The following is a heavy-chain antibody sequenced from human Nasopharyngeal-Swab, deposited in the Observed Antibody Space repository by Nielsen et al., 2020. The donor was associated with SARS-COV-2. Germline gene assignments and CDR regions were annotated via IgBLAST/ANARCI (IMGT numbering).Heavy chain of an antibody. J-gene: IGHJ6*02. V-gene: IGHV3-21*01. D-gene: IGHD2-2*01. CDR3: AREPVVVPAAPSYGMDV. Sequence: VRQAPGKGLEWVSSISSSSSYIYYADSAKGRFTISRDNAKNSLYLQMNSLRAEDTAVYYCAREPVVVPAAPSYGMDVWGQGTTVTVSS. CDR2: ISSSSSYI.